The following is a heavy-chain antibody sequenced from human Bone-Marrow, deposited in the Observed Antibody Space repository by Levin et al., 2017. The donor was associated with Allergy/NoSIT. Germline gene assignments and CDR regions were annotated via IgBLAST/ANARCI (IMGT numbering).Heavy chain of an antibody. J-gene: IGHJ1*01. CDR3: AKDRTSDLYSGDFQR. V-gene: IGHV3-30*18. D-gene: IGHD3-16*01. CDR1: GFSFSSHG. CDR2: ISYDGTKK. Sequence: GESLKISCAASGFSFSSHGMHWVRQAPGKGLEWVAVISYDGTKKFFGDSVKGRFSISRDNSKNTLYLQMDSLRVDDTAVYYCAKDRTSDLYSGDFQRWGQGTLVSVSS.